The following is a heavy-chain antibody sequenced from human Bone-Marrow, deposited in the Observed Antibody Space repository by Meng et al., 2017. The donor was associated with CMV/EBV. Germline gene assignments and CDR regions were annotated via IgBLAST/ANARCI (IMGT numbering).Heavy chain of an antibody. J-gene: IGHJ3*02. V-gene: IGHV3-21*01. D-gene: IGHD6-13*01. CDR3: AREGQQLAFDAFDI. CDR1: GFTFSSYA. Sequence: LSLTCAASGFTFSSYAMSWVRQAPGKGLEWVSSISSSSSYIYYADSVKGRFTISRDNAKNSLYLQMNSLRAEDTAVYYCAREGQQLAFDAFDIWGQGTMVTVSS. CDR2: ISSSSSYI.